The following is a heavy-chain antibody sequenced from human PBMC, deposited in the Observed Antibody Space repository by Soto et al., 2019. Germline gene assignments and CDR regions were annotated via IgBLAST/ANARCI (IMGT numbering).Heavy chain of an antibody. CDR1: GGSISSSSYY. CDR2: IYYSGST. D-gene: IGHD2-15*01. CDR3: ARLNNCTGGSCYTPGHYYYYMDV. J-gene: IGHJ6*03. Sequence: QLQLRESGPGLVKPSETLSLTCTVSGGSISSSSYYWGWIRQPPGKGLEWIGSIYYSGSTYYNPSLKSRVTISVDTSKNQFSLKLSSVTAADTAVYYCARLNNCTGGSCYTPGHYYYYMDVWGKGTTVTVSS. V-gene: IGHV4-39*01.